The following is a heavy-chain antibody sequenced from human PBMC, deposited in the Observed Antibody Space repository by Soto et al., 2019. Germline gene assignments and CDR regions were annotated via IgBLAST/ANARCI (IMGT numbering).Heavy chain of an antibody. CDR3: ANRYCSGGSCYGRD. Sequence: GGSLRLSCAASGFTFSSYGMHWVRQAPGKGLEWVAVISYDGSNKYYADSVKGRFTISRDNSKNTLYLQMNSLRAEDTAVYYCANRYCSGGSCYGRDWGQGTLVTVSS. J-gene: IGHJ4*02. V-gene: IGHV3-30*18. CDR1: GFTFSSYG. D-gene: IGHD2-15*01. CDR2: ISYDGSNK.